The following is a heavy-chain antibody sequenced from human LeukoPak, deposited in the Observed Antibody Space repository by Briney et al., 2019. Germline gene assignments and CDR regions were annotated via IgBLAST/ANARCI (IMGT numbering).Heavy chain of an antibody. CDR3: ARVICITLLGISGYMDV. V-gene: IGHV3-21*01. CDR2: ISSSSSYI. CDR1: GFTFGSYS. D-gene: IGHD1-20*01. Sequence: GGSLRLSCAASGFTFGSYSMNWVRQAPGKGLEWVSSISSSSSYIYYADSVKGRFTISRDNAKNSLYLQMNSLRAEDAAVYYCARVICITLLGISGYMDVWGKGTTVTVSS. J-gene: IGHJ6*03.